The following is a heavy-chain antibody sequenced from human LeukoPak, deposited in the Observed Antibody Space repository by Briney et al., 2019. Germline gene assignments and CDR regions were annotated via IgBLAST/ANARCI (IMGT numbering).Heavy chain of an antibody. CDR2: ISHSGST. CDR3: ARVGRIGSGYYYYYYMDV. Sequence: SETLSLTCAVYGWSFSGYYWSWIRQPPGKGLEWIGEISHSGSTTYNPSLKRRVTISVDTSKNQFSLKLSSVAAADTAVYYCARVGRIGSGYYYYYYMDVWGKGTTVTVSS. V-gene: IGHV4-34*01. D-gene: IGHD1-26*01. CDR1: GWSFSGYY. J-gene: IGHJ6*03.